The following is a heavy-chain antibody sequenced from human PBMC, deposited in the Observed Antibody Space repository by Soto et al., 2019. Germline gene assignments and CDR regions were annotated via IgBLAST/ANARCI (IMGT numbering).Heavy chain of an antibody. CDR2: IYYSGST. V-gene: IGHV4-31*03. Sequence: PSETLSLTCTVSGGSISSGGYYWSWIRQHPGKGLEWIGYIYYSGSTYYNPSLKSRVTISVDTSKNHFSLKLSSVTAADTAVYYCASDRASITMVRGVINYYYYYGMDVWGQGTTVTVSS. CDR3: ASDRASITMVRGVINYYYYYGMDV. D-gene: IGHD3-10*01. J-gene: IGHJ6*02. CDR1: GGSISSGGYY.